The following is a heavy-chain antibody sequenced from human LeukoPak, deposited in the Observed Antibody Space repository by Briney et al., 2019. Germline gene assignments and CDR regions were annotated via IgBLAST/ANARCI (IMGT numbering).Heavy chain of an antibody. CDR3: ARAVLRFLEWLSEPTIDY. D-gene: IGHD3-3*01. J-gene: IGHJ4*02. CDR1: GYTFTGYY. CDR2: INPNSGGT. V-gene: IGHV1-2*02. Sequence: ASVKVSCKASGYTFTGYYMHRVRQAPAQGLEWMGWINPNSGGTHYAQKFQGRVTMTRDTSITTAYMELNSLRSDNTAVYYCARAVLRFLEWLSEPTIDYWGQGTLVTVSS.